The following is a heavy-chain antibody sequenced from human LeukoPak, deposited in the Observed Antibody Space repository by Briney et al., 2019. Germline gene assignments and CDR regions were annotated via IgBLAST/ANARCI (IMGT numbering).Heavy chain of an antibody. V-gene: IGHV4-59*08. CDR2: IYYSGST. Sequence: PSETLSLTCTVSGGSISSYYWSWIRQPPGKGLEWIGYIYYSGSTNYNPSLKSRVTISVDTSKNQFSLKLSSVTAADTAVYYCARARVGVVSSLGYYYYYYMDVWGKGTTVTVSS. CDR3: ARARVGVVSSLGYYYYYYMDV. CDR1: GGSISSYY. D-gene: IGHD3-3*01. J-gene: IGHJ6*03.